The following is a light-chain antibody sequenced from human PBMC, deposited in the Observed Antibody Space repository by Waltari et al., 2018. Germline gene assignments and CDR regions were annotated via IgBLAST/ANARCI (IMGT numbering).Light chain of an antibody. V-gene: IGKV1-5*03. CDR1: QSISSW. J-gene: IGKJ2*01. CDR3: QQYHSYSYT. CDR2: KAS. Sequence: DIQMTQSPSTLSASVGDRVTITCRASQSISSWLAWYQQKPGKAPKLLIYKASTLQSGVPSRFRGSGSGTDFTLTISSLQPDDFATYYCQQYHSYSYTFGQGTKLEIK.